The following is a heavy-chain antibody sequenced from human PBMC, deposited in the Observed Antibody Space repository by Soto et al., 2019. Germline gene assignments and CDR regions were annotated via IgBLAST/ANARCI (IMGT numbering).Heavy chain of an antibody. D-gene: IGHD6-13*01. J-gene: IGHJ6*02. CDR2: IIPIFGTA. CDR1: GGTFSSYA. CDR3: ARSAAAAGTMPVPYYYYGMGV. Sequence: SVKVSCKASGGTFSSYAISWVRQAPGQGLEWMGGIIPIFGTANYAQKFQGRVTITADESTSTAYMELSSLRSEDTAVYYCARSAAAAGTMPVPYYYYGMGVWGQGTTVTVSS. V-gene: IGHV1-69*13.